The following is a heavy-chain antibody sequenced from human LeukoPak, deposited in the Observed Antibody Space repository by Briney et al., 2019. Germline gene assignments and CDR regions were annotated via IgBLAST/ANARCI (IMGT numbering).Heavy chain of an antibody. Sequence: ASVKVSCKVSGYTLTALSMHWVRQAPGKGLEWMGGFDPEDGETIFSQKFQGRVTMTEGTSTDTAYMELSSLRSEDTAVYYCVDPYSYDSSGYYVPWGQGTLVTVSS. V-gene: IGHV1-24*01. CDR1: GYTLTALS. J-gene: IGHJ5*02. CDR3: VDPYSYDSSGYYVP. CDR2: FDPEDGET. D-gene: IGHD3-22*01.